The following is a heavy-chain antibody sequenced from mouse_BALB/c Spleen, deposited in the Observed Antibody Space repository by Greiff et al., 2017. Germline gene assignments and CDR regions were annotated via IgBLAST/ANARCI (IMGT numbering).Heavy chain of an antibody. CDR3: TRGPYAMDY. CDR2: ISLKSNNYAT. Sequence: EVQLVESGGGLVQPGGSVKISCVASGFTFRNYWINWVSQSPEKGLEWVAEISLKSNNYATHYAESVKGRFTISRDDSKVSVYLQMNNLRAEDTSIDYSTRGPYAMDYWGQGTSVTVSS. CDR1: GFTFRNYW. V-gene: IGHV6-6*02. J-gene: IGHJ4*01.